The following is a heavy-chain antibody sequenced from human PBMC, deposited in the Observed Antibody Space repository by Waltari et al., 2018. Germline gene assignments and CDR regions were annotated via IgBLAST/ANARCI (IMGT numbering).Heavy chain of an antibody. CDR1: GCSIHNCH. Sequence: QVQLQESGPGLVQPSETLSLHCTTPGCSIHNCHWRWFRQPPGKGLEWIAYIYYTGSTNYNPSLRGRVTMSLDTSKNQFSLNLSAVTAADTAFYCCARGEMANWVYFDYWGQGTLVTVSS. D-gene: IGHD1-1*01. CDR2: IYYTGST. V-gene: IGHV4-59*08. J-gene: IGHJ4*02. CDR3: ARGEMANWVYFDY.